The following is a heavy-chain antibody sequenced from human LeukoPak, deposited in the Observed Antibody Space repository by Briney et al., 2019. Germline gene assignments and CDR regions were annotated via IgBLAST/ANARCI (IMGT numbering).Heavy chain of an antibody. V-gene: IGHV4-59*08. CDR3: AGTYYYDSSGYQMGY. Sequence: PSETLSLTCTVSGGSISSYYWSWIRQPPGKGLEWIGYIYYSGSTNYNPSLKSRVTISVDTSKNQFPLKLSSVTAADTAVYCCAGTYYYDSSGYQMGYWGQGTLVTVSS. CDR1: GGSISSYY. J-gene: IGHJ4*02. CDR2: IYYSGST. D-gene: IGHD3-22*01.